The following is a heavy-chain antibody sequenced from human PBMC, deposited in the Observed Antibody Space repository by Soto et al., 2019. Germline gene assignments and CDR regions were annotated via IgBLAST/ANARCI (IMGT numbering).Heavy chain of an antibody. V-gene: IGHV1-18*04. CDR1: GYTFTSYG. CDR3: ERDSDYYDTWYYGMDV. J-gene: IGHJ6*02. D-gene: IGHD3-22*01. CDR2: ISAYNGNT. Sequence: QVRLVQSGAEVKKPGASVKVSCKASGYTFTSYGISWVRQAPGQGLEWMGWISAYNGNTNYAQKLQGRVTMTTDTSTSTAYMELRSLRSDDTAVYYCERDSDYYDTWYYGMDVWGQGTTVTVSS.